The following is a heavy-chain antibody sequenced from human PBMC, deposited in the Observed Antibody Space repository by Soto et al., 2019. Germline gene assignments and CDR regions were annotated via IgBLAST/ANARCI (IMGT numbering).Heavy chain of an antibody. V-gene: IGHV3-49*04. Sequence: PGGSLRLSCTGSGFTFGGYGLSWVRRAPGKGLEWVGAIRGKAYGGTTEYAASVRGRFIISRDDSKSTAYLQMNNVRTEDTAVYFCARYRAAAHMADFDYWGQGTLVTVSS. CDR1: GFTFGGYG. D-gene: IGHD6-13*01. J-gene: IGHJ4*02. CDR2: IRGKAYGGTT. CDR3: ARYRAAAHMADFDY.